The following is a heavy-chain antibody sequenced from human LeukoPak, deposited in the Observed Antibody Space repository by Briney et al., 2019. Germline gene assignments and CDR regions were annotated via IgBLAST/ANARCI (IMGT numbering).Heavy chain of an antibody. J-gene: IGHJ6*03. CDR3: ARMRGGGIGYHYYVDV. V-gene: IGHV4-34*01. CDR1: GGSFSDYY. CDR2: INHSGST. Sequence: SETLSLTCAVYGGSFSDYYWSWIRQPPGKGLEWIGEINHSGSTNYNPSLKSRVSISVDTSKNQFSLKLTSVTAADTAVYYCARMRGGGIGYHYYVDVWGKGTTVIVYS. D-gene: IGHD2-15*01.